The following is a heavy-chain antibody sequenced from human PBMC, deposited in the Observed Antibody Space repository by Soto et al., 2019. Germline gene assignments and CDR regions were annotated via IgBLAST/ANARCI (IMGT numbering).Heavy chain of an antibody. Sequence: GGSLRLSCAASGFTFSSYAMHWVRQAPGKGLEWVAVISYDGSNKYYADSVKGRFTISRDNSKNTLYLQMNSLRAEDTAVYYWARDRKIVATIVGFYFDYWGQGTLVTVSS. J-gene: IGHJ4*02. CDR3: ARDRKIVATIVGFYFDY. V-gene: IGHV3-30-3*01. CDR1: GFTFSSYA. D-gene: IGHD5-12*01. CDR2: ISYDGSNK.